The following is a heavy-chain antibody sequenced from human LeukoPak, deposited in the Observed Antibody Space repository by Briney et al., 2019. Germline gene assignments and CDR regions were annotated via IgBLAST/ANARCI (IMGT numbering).Heavy chain of an antibody. CDR1: TFTCYDNA. V-gene: IGHV3-9*01. J-gene: IGHJ5*02. CDR2: PNWGSASI. D-gene: IGHD6-13*01. Sequence: SSGSTFTCYDNAWVRQRPAQGLGWMGVIDPNWGSASIAHEVSVKGRFTISRDNAKNSLYLQMNSLRAEDTALYYRAKSASAAAGPMADNWFDPWGQGTLVTVSS. CDR3: AKSASAAAGPMADNWFDP.